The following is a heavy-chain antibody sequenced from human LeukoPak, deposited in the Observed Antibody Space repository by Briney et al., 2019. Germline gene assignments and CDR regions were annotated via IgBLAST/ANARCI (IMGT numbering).Heavy chain of an antibody. D-gene: IGHD3-3*01. J-gene: IGHJ5*02. CDR1: GYSFTSYW. CDR2: IYPGDSDT. CDR3: AGYDFWSGYSLDP. V-gene: IGHV5-51*01. Sequence: GESLKISCEGSGYSFTSYWIGWVRQMPGKGLEWMGIIYPGDSDTRYSPSFQGQVTISADKSISTAYLQWSSLKASDTAMYYCAGYDFWSGYSLDPWGQGTLVTVSS.